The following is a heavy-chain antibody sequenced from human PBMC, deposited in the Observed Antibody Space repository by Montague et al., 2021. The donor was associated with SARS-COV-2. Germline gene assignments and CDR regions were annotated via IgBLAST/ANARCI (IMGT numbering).Heavy chain of an antibody. Sequence: SETLSLTCTVSGGSISSSSYYWGWIRQPPGKGLEWIGSIYYSGSPYYNPSLKSRVTISVDTSKNQFSLTLSSVTAADTAVYYCARLTYYYGSGGYWFDPWGQGTLVTVSS. CDR1: GGSISSSSYY. D-gene: IGHD3-10*01. CDR2: IYYSGSP. J-gene: IGHJ5*02. V-gene: IGHV4-39*01. CDR3: ARLTYYYGSGGYWFDP.